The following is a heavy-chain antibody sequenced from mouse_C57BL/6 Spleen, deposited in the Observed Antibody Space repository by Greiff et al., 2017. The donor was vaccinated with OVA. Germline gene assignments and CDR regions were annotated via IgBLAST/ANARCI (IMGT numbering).Heavy chain of an antibody. CDR1: GYAFSSSW. J-gene: IGHJ1*03. CDR2: IYPGDGDT. Sequence: VQLQESGPELVKPGASVKISCKASGYAFSSSWMNWVKQRPGKGLEWIGRIYPGDGDTNYNGKFKGKATLTADKSSSTAYMQLSSLTSEDSAVYFCASWDEGYFDVWGTGTTVTVSS. CDR3: ASWDEGYFDV. V-gene: IGHV1-82*01. D-gene: IGHD4-1*01.